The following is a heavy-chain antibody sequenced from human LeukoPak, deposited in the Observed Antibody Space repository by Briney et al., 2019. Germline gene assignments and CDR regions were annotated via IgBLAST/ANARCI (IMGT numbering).Heavy chain of an antibody. Sequence: GGSLRLSCTASGFTFNNYAMSWVRQAPGKGLEWVSSISTSSDDTYYTDSVRGRFTISRDNAENSLFLQMNSLRAEDTAVYYCARVRSGYFVDYWGQGTLVTVSS. J-gene: IGHJ4*02. D-gene: IGHD3-22*01. CDR2: ISTSSDDT. V-gene: IGHV3-21*01. CDR3: ARVRSGYFVDY. CDR1: GFTFNNYA.